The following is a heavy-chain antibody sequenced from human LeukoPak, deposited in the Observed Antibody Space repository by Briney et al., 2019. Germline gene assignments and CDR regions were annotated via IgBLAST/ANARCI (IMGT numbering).Heavy chain of an antibody. J-gene: IGHJ4*02. Sequence: GGSLRLSCAASGFTFTNAWMTWVRQAPGKGPEWVATIKYDGSETYYVDSVRGRFSISRDNAKNSLYLQMNSLRAEDTAVYYCARDSTLSNYWGQGTLVTVSS. V-gene: IGHV3-7*04. CDR3: ARDSTLSNY. CDR2: IKYDGSET. CDR1: GFTFTNAW. D-gene: IGHD3-16*01.